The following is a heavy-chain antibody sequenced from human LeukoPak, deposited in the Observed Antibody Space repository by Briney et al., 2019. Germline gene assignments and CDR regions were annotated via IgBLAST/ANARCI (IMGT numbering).Heavy chain of an antibody. CDR1: GFTVSSNY. CDR3: AREGGGYRLFEF. Sequence: GGSLRLSCAASGFTVSSNYMSWVRQAPGKGLEWVSVIYSGGSTYYADSVKARFTISRDNAENTLYLQMDNLRAEDTAVYYCAREGGGYRLFEFWGQGLLVTVSS. J-gene: IGHJ4*02. D-gene: IGHD2-15*01. V-gene: IGHV3-53*01. CDR2: IYSGGST.